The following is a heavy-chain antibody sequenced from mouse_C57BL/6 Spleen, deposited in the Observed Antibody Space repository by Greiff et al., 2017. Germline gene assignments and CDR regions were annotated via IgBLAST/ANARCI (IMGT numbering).Heavy chain of an antibody. V-gene: IGHV1-80*01. CDR3: ARTYYDYDGSWFAY. CDR1: GYAFSSYW. Sequence: LQESGAELVKPGASVKISCKASGYAFSSYWMNWVKQRPGKGLEWIGQIYPGDGDTNYNGKFKGKATLTADKSSSTAYLKLSSLTSEDSAVYFCARTYYDYDGSWFAYWGQGTLVTVSA. D-gene: IGHD2-4*01. J-gene: IGHJ3*01. CDR2: IYPGDGDT.